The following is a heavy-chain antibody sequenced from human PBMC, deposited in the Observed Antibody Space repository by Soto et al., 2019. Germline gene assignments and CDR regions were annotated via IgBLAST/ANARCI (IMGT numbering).Heavy chain of an antibody. J-gene: IGHJ4*02. CDR3: AKGSNILTMVTTIDY. Sequence: EVQLVESGGGLVQPGRSLRLSCAASGFTFDDYAMHWVRQAPGKGLEWVSGISWNSGSIGYADSVKGRFTISRDNAKNSLYLQMNSLRAEDTALYYCAKGSNILTMVTTIDYWGQGTLVTVSS. CDR1: GFTFDDYA. V-gene: IGHV3-9*01. D-gene: IGHD5-18*01. CDR2: ISWNSGSI.